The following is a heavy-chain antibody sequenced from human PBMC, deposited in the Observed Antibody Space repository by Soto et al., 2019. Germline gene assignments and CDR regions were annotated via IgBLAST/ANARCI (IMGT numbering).Heavy chain of an antibody. CDR2: IYSSGGT. J-gene: IGHJ4*02. CDR1: WLIVISNY. Sequence: GGSLRLSCASSWLIVISNYMSWVRQAPGKGLEWVSIIYSSGGTYYADSVKGRFTISRDNSMNTLYLQMNSLRAEDTAVYYCARGGVCSSGSCPLRGSFDYWGQGTLVTVSS. CDR3: ARGGVCSSGSCPLRGSFDY. D-gene: IGHD2-15*01. V-gene: IGHV3-53*01.